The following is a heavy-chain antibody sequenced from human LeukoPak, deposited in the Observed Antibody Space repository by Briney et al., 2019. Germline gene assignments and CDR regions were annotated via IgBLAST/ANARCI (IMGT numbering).Heavy chain of an antibody. CDR3: AKDPLTYYYDSSGSV. D-gene: IGHD3-22*01. V-gene: IGHV3-23*01. CDR1: GFTFSSYG. J-gene: IGHJ4*02. Sequence: PGRSLRLSCAASGFTFSSYGMHWVRQAPGKGLEWVSTISSSGDSTFYGDSVMGRFTISRDNFKNTLFLQMSSLRVEDTAVYYCAKDPLTYYYDSSGSVWGQGTLVTVSS. CDR2: ISSSGDST.